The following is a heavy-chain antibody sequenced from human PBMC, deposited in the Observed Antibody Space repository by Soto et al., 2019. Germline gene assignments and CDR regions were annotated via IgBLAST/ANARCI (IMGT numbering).Heavy chain of an antibody. CDR3: ARNGGAVAGTRGLYYYYGMDV. CDR2: ISYDGSNK. D-gene: IGHD6-19*01. V-gene: IGHV3-30-3*01. CDR1: GFTFSSYA. Sequence: QVQLVESGGGVVQPGRSLRLSCAASGFTFSSYAMHWVRQAPGKGLEWVAVISYDGSNKYYADSVKGRFTISRDNSKNTLYLQMNSRRAEDTAVYYCARNGGAVAGTRGLYYYYGMDVWGQGTTVTVSS. J-gene: IGHJ6*02.